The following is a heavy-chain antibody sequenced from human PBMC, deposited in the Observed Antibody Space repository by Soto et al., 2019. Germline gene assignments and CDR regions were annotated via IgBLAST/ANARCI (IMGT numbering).Heavy chain of an antibody. J-gene: IGHJ6*02. V-gene: IGHV4-39*01. CDR1: GGSISSSSYY. D-gene: IGHD6-13*01. CDR2: IYYSGST. CDR3: ARPYRVAAAGTIGMDV. Sequence: PSETLSLTCTVSGGSISSSSYYWGWIRHPPGKGLEWIGSIYYSGSTYYNPSLKSRVTISVDTSKNQFSLKLSSVTAADTAVYYCARPYRVAAAGTIGMDVWGQGTTVTVSS.